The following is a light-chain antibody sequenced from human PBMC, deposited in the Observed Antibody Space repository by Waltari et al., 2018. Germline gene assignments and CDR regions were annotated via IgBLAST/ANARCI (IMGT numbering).Light chain of an antibody. Sequence: DIQMTQSPSSLSASVGDRVTITCRASQSIGKFLNWYQQKPGKVPKLLIYAASSLQSGVPSGFSGSGSGTDFTLTISSLQPEDFATYYCQQSYSIPLTFGGGTKVDIK. CDR1: QSIGKF. CDR2: AAS. CDR3: QQSYSIPLT. J-gene: IGKJ4*01. V-gene: IGKV1-39*01.